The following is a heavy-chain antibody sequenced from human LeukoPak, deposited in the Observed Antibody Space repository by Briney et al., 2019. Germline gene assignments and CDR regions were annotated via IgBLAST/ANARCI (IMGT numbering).Heavy chain of an antibody. D-gene: IGHD3-10*02. CDR2: INPNSGGT. CDR3: ARGSFVFGEALDI. J-gene: IGHJ3*02. V-gene: IGHV1-2*02. Sequence: GSLKVSCKASGYTFTGYYMHWVRQAPGQGLEWMGWINPNSGGTNYAQKFQGRVTKTRDTSISTAYMELSSLRSDDTAVYYCARGSFVFGEALDIWGQGTMVTVSS. CDR1: GYTFTGYY.